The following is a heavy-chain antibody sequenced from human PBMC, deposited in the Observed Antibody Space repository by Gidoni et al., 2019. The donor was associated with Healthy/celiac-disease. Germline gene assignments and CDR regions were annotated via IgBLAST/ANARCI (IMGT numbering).Heavy chain of an antibody. V-gene: IGHV3-30*04. CDR2: ISYDGSNK. CDR3: ATEGFGMDV. Sequence: QVQLVESGGGVVQPGRSLTLSCAASGFTFSSYAMHWVRQAPGKGLEWVAVISYDGSNKYYADSVKGRFTISRDNSKNTLYLQMNSLRAEDTAVYYCATEGFGMDVWGQGTTVTVSS. CDR1: GFTFSSYA. D-gene: IGHD3-3*01. J-gene: IGHJ6*02.